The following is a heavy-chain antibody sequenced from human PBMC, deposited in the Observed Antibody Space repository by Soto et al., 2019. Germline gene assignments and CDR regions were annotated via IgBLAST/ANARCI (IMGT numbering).Heavy chain of an antibody. Sequence: QVQLQESGPGLVKPSQTLSLTCTVSGGSISSGGYYWSWIRQHPGKGLEWIGYIYYSGSTYYNPSLKTRVTISVDTSKTQFSLKLSSVTAADTAVYYCARSGYSYGPNPLLYWGQGTLVTVSS. CDR3: ARSGYSYGPNPLLY. CDR1: GGSISSGGYY. J-gene: IGHJ4*02. D-gene: IGHD5-18*01. CDR2: IYYSGST. V-gene: IGHV4-31*03.